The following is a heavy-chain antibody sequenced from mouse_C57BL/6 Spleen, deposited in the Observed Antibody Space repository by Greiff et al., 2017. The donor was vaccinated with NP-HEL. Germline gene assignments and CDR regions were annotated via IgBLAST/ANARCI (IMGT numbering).Heavy chain of an antibody. CDR3: ARDTTGEAWFAY. CDR2: INPYNGDT. J-gene: IGHJ3*01. V-gene: IGHV1-20*01. Sequence: VQLQQSGPELVKPGDSVKISCKASGYSFTGYFMNWVMQSHGKSLEWIGRINPYNGDTFYNQKFKGKATLTVDKSSSTAHMELRSLTSEDSAVYYCARDTTGEAWFAYWGQGTLVTFSA. D-gene: IGHD1-1*01. CDR1: GYSFTGYF.